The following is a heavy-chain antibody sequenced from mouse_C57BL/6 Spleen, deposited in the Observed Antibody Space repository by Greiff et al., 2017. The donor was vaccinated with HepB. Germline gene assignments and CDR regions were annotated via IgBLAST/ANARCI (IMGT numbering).Heavy chain of an antibody. J-gene: IGHJ3*01. CDR2: IDPENGDT. V-gene: IGHV14-4*01. Sequence: VQLQQSGAELVRPGASVKLSCTASGFNIKDDYMHWVKQRPEQGLEWIGWIDPENGDTEYASKFQGKATITADTSSNTAYLQLSSLTSEDTAVYYCTTDGSNPAWFAYWGQGTLVTVSA. D-gene: IGHD2-3*01. CDR3: TTDGSNPAWFAY. CDR1: GFNIKDDY.